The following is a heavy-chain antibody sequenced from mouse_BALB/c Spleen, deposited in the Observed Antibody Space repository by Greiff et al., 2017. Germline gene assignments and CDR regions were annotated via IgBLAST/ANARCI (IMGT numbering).Heavy chain of an antibody. CDR3: VRVGAQRAMDY. CDR1: GFSFTSYN. J-gene: IGHJ4*01. Sequence: QVQLKQSGPGLVEPSQSLYISCTASGFSFTSYNISWVRQPPGKGLEWLGVIWTGGGSNYNSAFMYSLCTSKDNSKSQIFLKMNSLQTNDTATNYSVRVGAQRAMDYWGQGTSVTVSS. CDR2: IWTGGGS. V-gene: IGHV2-9-2*01.